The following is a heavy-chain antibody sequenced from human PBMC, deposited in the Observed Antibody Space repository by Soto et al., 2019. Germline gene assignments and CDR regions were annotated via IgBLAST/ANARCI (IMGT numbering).Heavy chain of an antibody. CDR2: ISKDGSVN. V-gene: IGHV3-30-3*01. J-gene: IGHJ1*01. CDR3: ARSRSGAVPDSFGY. CDR1: GFMFSRYA. Sequence: VQLVESGGRVVQPGGSLRLSCAASGFMFSRYAIHWVRQAPGKGLEWVAVISKDGSVNYYADSVRGRFSISRDKSKNTVYLEMNGMRDDDTAVFYCARSRSGAVPDSFGYWGQGTLVTVSS. D-gene: IGHD3-3*01.